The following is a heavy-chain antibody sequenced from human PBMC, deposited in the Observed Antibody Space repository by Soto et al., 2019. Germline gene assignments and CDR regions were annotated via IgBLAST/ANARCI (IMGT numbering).Heavy chain of an antibody. CDR1: GGSFSGYH. CDR3: ARPPSPYYHYGLDV. J-gene: IGHJ6*02. Sequence: PETLSHTCAVYGGSFSGYHWNWIRQPPGKGLEWIGEIDHSGSTNYNPSLKSRLTISLDTSKNQFSLKLNSVTAADTAVYYCARPPSPYYHYGLDVWGQGTTVTVS. CDR2: IDHSGST. V-gene: IGHV4-34*01.